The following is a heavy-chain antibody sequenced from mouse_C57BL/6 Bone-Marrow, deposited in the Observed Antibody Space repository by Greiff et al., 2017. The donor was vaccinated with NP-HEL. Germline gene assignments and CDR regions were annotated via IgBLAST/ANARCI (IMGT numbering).Heavy chain of an antibody. J-gene: IGHJ3*01. D-gene: IGHD1-1*01. CDR1: GYTFTSYW. V-gene: IGHV1-52*01. Sequence: VQLQQPGAELVRPGSSVKLSRKASGYTFTSYWMHLVKQRPIQGREWIGNIDPSDSETHYNQKFKDKATLTVDKSPSTAYMQLSSLTSEDSAVYYCARLPYYYGSSYDWFAYWGQGTLVTVSA. CDR3: ARLPYYYGSSYDWFAY. CDR2: IDPSDSET.